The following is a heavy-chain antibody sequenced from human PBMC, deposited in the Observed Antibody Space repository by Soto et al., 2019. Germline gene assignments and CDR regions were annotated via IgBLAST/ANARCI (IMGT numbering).Heavy chain of an antibody. V-gene: IGHV6-1*01. J-gene: IGHJ4*02. CDR2: TYYKSKWYN. D-gene: IGHD1-26*01. CDR3: ARDTPAKGSYFDY. CDR1: VDSVSSNSVA. Sequence: SQTLSLTCAISVDSVSSNSVAWNWIRQSPSRGLEWLGRTYYKSKWYNDYAVSVKSRITINPDTSKNQFSLQLNSVTPEDTAVYYCARDTPAKGSYFDYWGQGTLVTVSS.